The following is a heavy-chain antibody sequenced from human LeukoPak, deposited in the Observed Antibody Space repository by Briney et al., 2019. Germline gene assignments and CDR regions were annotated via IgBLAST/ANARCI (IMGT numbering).Heavy chain of an antibody. D-gene: IGHD4-23*01. J-gene: IGHJ4*02. CDR2: ITPIFGTA. V-gene: IGHV1-69*13. CDR1: GGPFSSYG. Sequence: ASVKVSCKASGGPFSSYGISWVRQAPGQGLEWMGGITPIFGTAVYAQKFQGRVTITAAESMSTAYMELTSLRSEDTATYYCARGWLAETTLVTPYNYWGQGTLVTVSS. CDR3: ARGWLAETTLVTPYNY.